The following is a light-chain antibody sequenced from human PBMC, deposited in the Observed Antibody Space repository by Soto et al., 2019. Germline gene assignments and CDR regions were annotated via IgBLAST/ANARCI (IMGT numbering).Light chain of an antibody. J-gene: IGKJ5*01. V-gene: IGKV1-5*01. CDR1: QSIRSR. CDR2: AAT. CDR3: QQYNTYST. Sequence: DIQMTQSPSSLSASVGDTVTITCRASQSIRSRLNWYQQKAGKAPSLLIYAATKLESGVPSRFSGGGSGTEFTLTISSLQPDDFATYYCQQYNTYSTFGQGTRLEIK.